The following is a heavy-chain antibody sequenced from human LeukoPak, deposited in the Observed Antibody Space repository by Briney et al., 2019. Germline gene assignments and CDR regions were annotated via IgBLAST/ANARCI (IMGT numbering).Heavy chain of an antibody. D-gene: IGHD2-15*01. V-gene: IGHV4-59*12. CDR2: ILDSGST. CDR3: ARSTLVAAFDY. J-gene: IGHJ4*02. Sequence: PSETLSLTCTVSGDSIRDYYWSWIRQPPGKRLEWIGYILDSGSTNYNPSLKSRVIISADTSKNQFSLKLSSVTAADTAVYYCARSTLVAAFDYWGQGTLVTVSS. CDR1: GDSIRDYY.